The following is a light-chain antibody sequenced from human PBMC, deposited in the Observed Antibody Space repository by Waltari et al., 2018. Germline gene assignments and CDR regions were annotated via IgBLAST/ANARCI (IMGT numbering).Light chain of an antibody. CDR1: QGISNY. CDR3: QKYNSAPLT. V-gene: IGKV1-27*01. Sequence: DIQMTQSPSSLSASVGDRVTITCRASQGISNYLAWYQQRPGKVPKVLIYAASTLKSGVPSRFSGSGSGTGFTLTINGLQPEDVATYYCQKYNSAPLTFGGGTKVEI. CDR2: AAS. J-gene: IGKJ4*01.